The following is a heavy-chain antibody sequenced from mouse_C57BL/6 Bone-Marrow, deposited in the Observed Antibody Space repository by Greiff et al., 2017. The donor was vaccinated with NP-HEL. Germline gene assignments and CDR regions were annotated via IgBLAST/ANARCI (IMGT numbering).Heavy chain of an antibody. CDR3: AREGGVAY. J-gene: IGHJ2*01. D-gene: IGHD1-1*02. V-gene: IGHV3-6*01. CDR2: ISYDGSN. Sequence: EVHLVESGPGLVKPSQSLSLTCSVTGYSITSGYYWNWIRQFPGTKLEWMGYISYDGSNNYNPSLKHRISITRDTSKNQFFLKLNSVTTEDTATYYCAREGGVAYWGQGTTLTVSS. CDR1: GYSITSGYY.